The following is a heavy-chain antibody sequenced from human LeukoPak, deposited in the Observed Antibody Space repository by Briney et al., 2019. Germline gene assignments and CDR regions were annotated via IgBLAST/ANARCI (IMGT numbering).Heavy chain of an antibody. Sequence: GASVKVSCKASGYIFTSYGISWVRQAPGQGLEWMGWISVYNGNTNYPQRLQGRVTMTTDTSTTTAYMELRSLRSDDTAVYYCAREGRVSGYDFDCWGQGTLVTVSS. V-gene: IGHV1-18*01. CDR1: GYIFTSYG. CDR3: AREGRVSGYDFDC. D-gene: IGHD5-12*01. CDR2: ISVYNGNT. J-gene: IGHJ4*02.